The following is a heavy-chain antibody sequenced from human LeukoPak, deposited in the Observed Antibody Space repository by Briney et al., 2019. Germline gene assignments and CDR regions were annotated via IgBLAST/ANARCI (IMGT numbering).Heavy chain of an antibody. J-gene: IGHJ4*02. CDR3: ARQSRDGDYIAKLFDY. Sequence: SQTLSLTCTVSGGSISSGGYYWSWIRQHPGKGLEWIGYIYYSGSTYYNPSLKSRVTISVDTSKNQFSLQLSSVTAADTAVYYCARQSRDGDYIAKLFDYWGQGTLVTVSS. CDR2: IYYSGST. D-gene: IGHD4-17*01. CDR1: GGSISSGGYY. V-gene: IGHV4-31*03.